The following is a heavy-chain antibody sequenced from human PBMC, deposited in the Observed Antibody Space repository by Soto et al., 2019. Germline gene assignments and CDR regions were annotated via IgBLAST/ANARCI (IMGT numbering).Heavy chain of an antibody. V-gene: IGHV3-21*01. CDR2: ISTSSTYI. CDR3: ARDINNNFAKYAFGV. J-gene: IGHJ3*01. CDR1: GFTFSSYS. Sequence: GGSLRLSCAASGFTFSSYSMNWVRQAPGKGLEWVSSISTSSTYIYYADSVKGRFTISRDNAKSSLYLQMNSLRAEDTAVYYCARDINNNFAKYAFGVWGQGTMVTVSS.